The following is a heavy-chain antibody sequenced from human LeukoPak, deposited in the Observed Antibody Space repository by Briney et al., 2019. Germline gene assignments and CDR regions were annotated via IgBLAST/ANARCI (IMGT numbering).Heavy chain of an antibody. V-gene: IGHV1-2*02. CDR2: INPNSGGT. D-gene: IGHD3-22*01. Sequence: ASVKVSCKASGYTITGYYMHWVRQAPGQGLEWMGWINPNSGGTNYAQKFQGRVTMTRDTSTSTAYMELSRLRSDDTAVYYCAREGYYDSSGYLEAFDIWGQGTMVTVSS. CDR3: AREGYYDSSGYLEAFDI. CDR1: GYTITGYY. J-gene: IGHJ3*02.